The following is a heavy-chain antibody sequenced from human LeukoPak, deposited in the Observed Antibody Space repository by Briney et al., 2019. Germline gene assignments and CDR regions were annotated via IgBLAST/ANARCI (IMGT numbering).Heavy chain of an antibody. CDR1: GYTFTGYY. CDR2: INPNSGGA. Sequence: PAASVKVSCKASGYTFTGYYMHWVRQAPGQGLEWMGWINPNSGGANYAQKFQGRVTITRDTSASTVYMELSSLRPDDMAVYYCARGRGTIGSNRDFYFYYYMDIWGNGTTVTVSS. D-gene: IGHD2-21*01. J-gene: IGHJ6*03. CDR3: ARGRGTIGSNRDFYFYYYMDI. V-gene: IGHV1-2*02.